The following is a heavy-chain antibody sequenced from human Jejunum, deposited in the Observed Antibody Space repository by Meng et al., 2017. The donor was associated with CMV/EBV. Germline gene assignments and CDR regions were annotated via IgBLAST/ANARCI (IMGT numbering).Heavy chain of an antibody. CDR2: IYESGST. Sequence: SGDSISSGDSYWSWIRQPPGKGLECVGYIYESGSTSYNPSLESRVTISVDTSKNQFSLKVMSVTAADTAVYYCAREGTNSYYFDYWGQGTLVTVSS. V-gene: IGHV4-30-4*01. CDR1: GDSISSGDSY. D-gene: IGHD1-14*01. J-gene: IGHJ4*02. CDR3: AREGTNSYYFDY.